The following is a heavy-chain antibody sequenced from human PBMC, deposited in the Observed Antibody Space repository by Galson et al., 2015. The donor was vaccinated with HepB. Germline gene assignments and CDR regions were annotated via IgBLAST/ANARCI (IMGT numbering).Heavy chain of an antibody. D-gene: IGHD4-17*01. V-gene: IGHV3-30-3*01. CDR2: ISHDGNNK. CDR1: GFTFSHYA. J-gene: IGHJ4*02. Sequence: SLRLSCAASGFTFSHYAIHWVRQAPGKGLEWVAVISHDGNNKYYADSVKGRFTISRDNSENTLYLQMNSLRVDDTAVYYCVSQNIPGAGAPTYVDYVLLHYWGQGTLVTVSS. CDR3: VSQNIPGAGAPTYVDYVLLHY.